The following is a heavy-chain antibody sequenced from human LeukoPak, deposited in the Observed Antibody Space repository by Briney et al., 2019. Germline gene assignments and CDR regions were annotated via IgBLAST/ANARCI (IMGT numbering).Heavy chain of an antibody. CDR1: GDSVSSNSAA. V-gene: IGHV6-1*01. D-gene: IGHD6-19*01. CDR2: TYYRSKWYN. CDR3: ARGPAGEMSQWLVRSYYYYYGMDV. Sequence: RSQTLSLTCAISGDSVSSNSAAWNWIRQSPSRGLEWLGRTYYRSKWYNDYAVSVKSRITINPDTSKNQFSLQLNSVTPEDTAVYYCARGPAGEMSQWLVRSYYYYYGMDVWGQGTTVTVSS. J-gene: IGHJ6*02.